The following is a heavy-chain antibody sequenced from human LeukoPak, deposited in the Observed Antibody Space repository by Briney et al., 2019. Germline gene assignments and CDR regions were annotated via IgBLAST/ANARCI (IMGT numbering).Heavy chain of an antibody. CDR2: ISGSGGST. CDR1: GFTFSSYA. Sequence: GGSLRLSCGAAGFTFSSYAMSWVRQAPGKGLEWVAGISGSGGSTYYADSVKGRSTTSRDNAKNTLYLQMNRLRAEDTAVYYCARGSSVREDYWGQGTLVTVSS. J-gene: IGHJ4*02. V-gene: IGHV3-23*01. D-gene: IGHD3-10*01. CDR3: ARGSSVREDY.